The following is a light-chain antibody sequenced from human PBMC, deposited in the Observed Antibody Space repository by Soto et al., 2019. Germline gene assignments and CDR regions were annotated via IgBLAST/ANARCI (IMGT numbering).Light chain of an antibody. J-gene: IGLJ1*01. Sequence: QSALTQPASVSGSPAQSITISCNGTGSDISAYNYVSWYQQHPGKAPKLMIYEVGDRPSGLSNRFSGSKSGNTASLTISRLQPEDEADYYCSSYTSNNFYVFGTGTKVTVL. V-gene: IGLV2-14*01. CDR1: GSDISAYNY. CDR2: EVG. CDR3: SSYTSNNFYV.